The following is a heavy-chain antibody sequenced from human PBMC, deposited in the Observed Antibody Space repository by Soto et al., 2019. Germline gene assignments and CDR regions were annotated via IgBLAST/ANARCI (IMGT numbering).Heavy chain of an antibody. Sequence: GASVKVSCKASGGTFSGYAISWVRQAPGQGLEWMGGIIPIFGTANYAQKFQGRVTITADESTSTAYMELSSLRSEDTAVYYCARRVADRYCGLALWGKRNTVTVS. J-gene: IGHJ6*04. CDR1: GGTFSGYA. V-gene: IGHV1-69*13. CDR2: IIPIFGTA. CDR3: ARRVADRYCGLAL.